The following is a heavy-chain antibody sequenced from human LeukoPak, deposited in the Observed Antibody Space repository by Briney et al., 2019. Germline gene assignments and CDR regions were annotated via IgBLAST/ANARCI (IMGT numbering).Heavy chain of an antibody. J-gene: IGHJ4*02. D-gene: IGHD5-18*01. CDR3: ARGVAGYSYGFDY. CDR1: GYTLTAYY. CDR2: INPNSGGT. Sequence: GASVKVSCKASGYTLTAYYIYWVRQAPGQGLEWMGRINPNSGGTDYAQNFQGRVTMTRDTSISTAYMELSSLRSEDTAVYYCARGVAGYSYGFDYWGQGTLVTVSS. V-gene: IGHV1-2*06.